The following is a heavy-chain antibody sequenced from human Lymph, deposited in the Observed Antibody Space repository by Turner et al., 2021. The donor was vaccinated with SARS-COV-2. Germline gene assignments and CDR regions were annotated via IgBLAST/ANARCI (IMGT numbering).Heavy chain of an antibody. CDR1: GIIVSRNY. J-gene: IGHJ3*02. Sequence: EVQLVESGGALFQPGGSRSLSCEASGIIVSRNYRSGVRQAPGKGLGWVSVIYSGGSTFYADSVKGRFTISRDNSKNTLYLQMNSLRAEDTAVYYCARDFREGAFDIWGQGTMVTISS. CDR2: IYSGGST. V-gene: IGHV3-66*01. CDR3: ARDFREGAFDI. D-gene: IGHD3-10*01.